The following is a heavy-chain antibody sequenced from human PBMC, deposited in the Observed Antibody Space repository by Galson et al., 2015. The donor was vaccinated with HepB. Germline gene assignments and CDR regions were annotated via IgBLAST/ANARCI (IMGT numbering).Heavy chain of an antibody. V-gene: IGHV3-11*06. Sequence: SLRLSCAASGFTFSDYYMSWIRQAPGKGLEWVSYISSSSSYTNYADSVKGRFTISRDNAKNSLYLQMNSMRAEDTAVYYCAREGVTTIFGVFGRGAFDIWGQGTMVTVSS. CDR1: GFTFSDYY. CDR2: ISSSSSYT. J-gene: IGHJ3*02. CDR3: AREGVTTIFGVFGRGAFDI. D-gene: IGHD3-3*01.